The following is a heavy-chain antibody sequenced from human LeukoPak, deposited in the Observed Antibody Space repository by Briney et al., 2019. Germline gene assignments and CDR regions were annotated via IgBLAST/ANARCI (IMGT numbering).Heavy chain of an antibody. Sequence: GGSLRLSCVASGFTFSSYSMNWVRQAPGKGLEWVSSISSSSSYIYYADSVKGRFTISRDNAKNSLYLQMNSLRAEDTAVYYCARAGDIAAAGPFDYWGQGTLVTVSS. CDR2: ISSSSSYI. CDR3: ARAGDIAAAGPFDY. CDR1: GFTFSSYS. J-gene: IGHJ4*02. V-gene: IGHV3-21*01. D-gene: IGHD6-13*01.